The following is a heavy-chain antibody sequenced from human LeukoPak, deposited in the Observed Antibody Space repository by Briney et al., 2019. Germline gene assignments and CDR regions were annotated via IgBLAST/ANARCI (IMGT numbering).Heavy chain of an antibody. D-gene: IGHD4-17*01. CDR1: GGSISSPY. V-gene: IGHV4-59*11. CDR3: ARDTGYGDLRGGYFDY. Sequence: SETLSLTCTVPGGSISSPYWSWIRQPPGKGLEWIGYIYYSGSTNYNPSLKSRVTISVDTSKNQFSLKLSSVTAADTAVYYCARDTGYGDLRGGYFDYWGQGTLVTVSS. CDR2: IYYSGST. J-gene: IGHJ4*02.